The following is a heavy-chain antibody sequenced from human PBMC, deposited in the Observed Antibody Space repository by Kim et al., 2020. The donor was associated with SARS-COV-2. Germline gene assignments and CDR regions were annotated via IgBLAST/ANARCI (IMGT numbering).Heavy chain of an antibody. CDR1: GFTFNKSW. V-gene: IGHV3-7*03. J-gene: IGHJ5*02. CDR2: INDDGREK. D-gene: IGHD6-19*01. CDR3: ARDRGWDRFDP. Sequence: GGSLRLSCAASGFTFNKSWMAWVRQAPGEGLEWVANINDDGREKYYVDSVKGRFTISRDNAKNSLYLQMNTLRAEDTAMYYCARDRGWDRFDPWGQGTL.